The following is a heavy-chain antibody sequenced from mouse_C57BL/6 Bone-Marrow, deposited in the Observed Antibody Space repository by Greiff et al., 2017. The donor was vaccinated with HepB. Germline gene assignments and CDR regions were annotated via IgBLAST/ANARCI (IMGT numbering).Heavy chain of an antibody. CDR2: IYPRSGNT. Sequence: QVQLQQSGAELARPGASVKLSCKASGYTFTSYGISWVKQRTGQGLEWIGEIYPRSGNTYYNEKFKGKATLTADKSSSTAYMELRSLTSEDSAVYFCARDLFLRFDYWGQGTTLTVSS. CDR1: GYTFTSYG. V-gene: IGHV1-81*01. CDR3: ARDLFLRFDY. D-gene: IGHD1-1*01. J-gene: IGHJ2*01.